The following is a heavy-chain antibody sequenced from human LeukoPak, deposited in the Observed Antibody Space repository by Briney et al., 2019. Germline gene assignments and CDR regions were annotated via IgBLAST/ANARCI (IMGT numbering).Heavy chain of an antibody. D-gene: IGHD2-21*02. CDR2: INPNSGGT. CDR1: GYTFTGYY. Sequence: ASVKVSCKSSGYTFTGYYMHWVRQAPGQGLEWMGRINPNSGGTNYEQKFQGRVTMTRDTSISTAYMELSRLRSDDTDVYYCARERSGIVVVTAPFDYWGQGTLVTVSS. V-gene: IGHV1-2*05. J-gene: IGHJ4*02. CDR3: ARERSGIVVVTAPFDY.